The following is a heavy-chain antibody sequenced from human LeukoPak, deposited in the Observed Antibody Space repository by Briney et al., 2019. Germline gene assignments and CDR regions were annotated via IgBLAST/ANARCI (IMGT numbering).Heavy chain of an antibody. V-gene: IGHV4-34*01. D-gene: IGHD1-26*01. CDR3: ARDLGATQGYYYYYYMDV. CDR2: INHSGST. Sequence: SETLSLTCAVYGGSFSGYYWSWIRQPPGKGLEWIGEINHSGSTNYNPSLKSRVTISVDTSKNQFSLKLSSVTAADTAVYYCARDLGATQGYYYYYYMDVWGKGTTVTISS. CDR1: GGSFSGYY. J-gene: IGHJ6*03.